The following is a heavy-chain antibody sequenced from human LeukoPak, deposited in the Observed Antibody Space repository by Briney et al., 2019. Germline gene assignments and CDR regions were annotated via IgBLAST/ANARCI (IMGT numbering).Heavy chain of an antibody. CDR1: GDSVSSNSAA. V-gene: IGHV6-1*01. D-gene: IGHD2-15*01. J-gene: IGHJ4*01. CDR2: TYYRSKWFN. Sequence: SQTLSLTCVISGDSVSSNSAAWNWIRQSASRGLEWLGRTYYRSKWFNDYAGFVKSRIIINPDTSRNQFSLQLNSVTPEDTAVYYCARDSDGRAKTCFDCWGQGILVTVSS. CDR3: ARDSDGRAKTCFDC.